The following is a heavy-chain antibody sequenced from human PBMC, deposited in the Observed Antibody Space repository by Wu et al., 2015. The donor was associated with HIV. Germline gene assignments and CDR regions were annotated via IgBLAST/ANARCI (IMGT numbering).Heavy chain of an antibody. CDR3: ARDGVMVRGASYYYGMDV. V-gene: IGHV1-46*03. CDR1: GYTFTSYR. J-gene: IGHJ6*02. Sequence: QVQLVQSGAEVKKPGASVKVSCRSSGYTFTSYRLHWVRQAPGQGLEWMGIINPSGGSTSHAQKFQGRVTMTRDTSTRTVYMEVSSLRSEDTAVYYCARDGVMVRGASYYYGMDVWGQGTTVTVSS. CDR2: INPSGGST. D-gene: IGHD3-10*01.